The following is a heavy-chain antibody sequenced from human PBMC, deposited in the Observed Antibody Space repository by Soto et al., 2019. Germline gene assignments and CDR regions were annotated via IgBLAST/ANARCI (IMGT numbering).Heavy chain of an antibody. V-gene: IGHV1-69*06. Sequence: GASVKVSCKASGGTFSSYAISWVRQAPGQGREWMGGIIPIFGTANYAQKFQGRVTITADKSTSTAYMELSSLRSEDTAVYYCAGDMRAYYYGSGSYYRGEFDPWGQGXLVTVYS. D-gene: IGHD3-10*01. J-gene: IGHJ5*02. CDR1: GGTFSSYA. CDR2: IIPIFGTA. CDR3: AGDMRAYYYGSGSYYRGEFDP.